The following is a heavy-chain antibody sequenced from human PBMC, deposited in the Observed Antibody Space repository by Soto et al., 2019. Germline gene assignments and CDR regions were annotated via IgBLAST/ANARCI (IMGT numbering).Heavy chain of an antibody. CDR3: ARGRLLAVAGTGPFAS. D-gene: IGHD6-19*01. J-gene: IGHJ4*02. CDR2: INHSGST. Sequence: QVQLQQWGAGLLKPSETLSLTCAVYGGSFSGYYWSWIRQPPGKGLEWTGEINHSGSTNYNPSLKSRVTISVDTSKNQFSLKLSSVTAADTAVYYCARGRLLAVAGTGPFASWGQGTLVTVSS. CDR1: GGSFSGYY. V-gene: IGHV4-34*01.